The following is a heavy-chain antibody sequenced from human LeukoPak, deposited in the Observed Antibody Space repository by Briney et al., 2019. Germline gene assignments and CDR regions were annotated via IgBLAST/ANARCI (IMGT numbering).Heavy chain of an antibody. Sequence: PGGSLRLSCAASGFIFSSYAMSWVRQAPGKGLEWVSVITNSGGRTSSADSVKGRFTISRDNSKNTLYLQMNSLRAEDTAVYYCARNGDAADGGEQDCWGQGTLVTVSS. CDR2: ITNSGGRT. D-gene: IGHD4-23*01. J-gene: IGHJ4*02. V-gene: IGHV3-23*01. CDR1: GFIFSSYA. CDR3: ARNGDAADGGEQDC.